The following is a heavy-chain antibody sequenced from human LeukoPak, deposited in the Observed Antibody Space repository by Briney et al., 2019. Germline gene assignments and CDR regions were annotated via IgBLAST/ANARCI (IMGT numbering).Heavy chain of an antibody. CDR2: VYYSGST. Sequence: SETLSLTCTVSGGTLNSFYWTWIRQPPGKGLDYIGYVYYSGSTKYNPSLKSRVTISEDTSKSQFSLRLTSVTAADTAVYYCASLWEYYFDHWGQGAQVTVSS. D-gene: IGHD1-26*01. V-gene: IGHV4-59*08. J-gene: IGHJ4*02. CDR1: GGTLNSFY. CDR3: ASLWEYYFDH.